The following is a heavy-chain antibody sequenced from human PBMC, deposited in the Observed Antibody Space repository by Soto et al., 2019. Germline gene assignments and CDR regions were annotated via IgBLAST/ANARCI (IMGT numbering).Heavy chain of an antibody. Sequence: QVQLQEMGPGLVNPSQTLTITCTVSGGSVNSAYWSWIRQLPGKGLEWMGNIYHTGRTFYNPSVKSGVAISIDTSKPLFSLKMTSVTAADTAVYYCARTDAYNSSFFDSWGQGTVVTVSS. V-gene: IGHV4-31*03. CDR3: ARTDAYNSSFFDS. D-gene: IGHD6-6*01. CDR1: GGSVNSAY. J-gene: IGHJ4*02. CDR2: IYHTGRT.